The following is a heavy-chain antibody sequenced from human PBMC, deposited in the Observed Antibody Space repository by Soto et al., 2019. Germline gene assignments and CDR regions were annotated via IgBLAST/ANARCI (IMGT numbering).Heavy chain of an antibody. CDR1: GGSVSSGSYY. CDR3: ARDLGDCSSTSCYSPEEGTYGMDV. D-gene: IGHD2-2*01. Sequence: SETLSLTCTVSGGSVSSGSYYWSWIRQPAGQGLERIGRIYTSGSTNYNPSLKSRVTMSVDTSKNQFSLKLSSVTAADTAVYYCARDLGDCSSTSCYSPEEGTYGMDVWGQGTTVTVSS. J-gene: IGHJ6*02. CDR2: IYTSGST. V-gene: IGHV4-61*02.